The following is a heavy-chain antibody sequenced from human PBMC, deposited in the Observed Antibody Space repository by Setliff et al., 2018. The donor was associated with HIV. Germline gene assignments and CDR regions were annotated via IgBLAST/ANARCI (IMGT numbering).Heavy chain of an antibody. J-gene: IGHJ4*02. CDR3: YGSATYNLALHY. CDR2: IYYSGIT. V-gene: IGHV4-61*01. D-gene: IGHD3-10*01. CDR1: GGSVGSGSYY. Sequence: SETLSLTCTVSGGSVGSGSYYWSWIRQSPGKGLEWIGYIYYSGITTYNPSLKSRVTISIDTSKNQFSLRSEDTAIYYCATLDYYGSATYNLALHYWGQGTLVTVSS.